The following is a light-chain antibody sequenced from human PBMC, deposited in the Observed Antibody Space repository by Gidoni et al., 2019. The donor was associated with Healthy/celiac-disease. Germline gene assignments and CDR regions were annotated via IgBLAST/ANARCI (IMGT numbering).Light chain of an antibody. CDR3: QQRSNCLT. V-gene: IGKV3-11*01. Sequence: PGESATLSCRASQSVSSYSAWYQQKPGQAPRLLIYDASNRATGIPARFSGSGSGTDFTLTISSLEPEDFAVYYCQQRSNCLTFGQGTRLEIK. CDR2: DAS. CDR1: QSVSSY. J-gene: IGKJ5*01.